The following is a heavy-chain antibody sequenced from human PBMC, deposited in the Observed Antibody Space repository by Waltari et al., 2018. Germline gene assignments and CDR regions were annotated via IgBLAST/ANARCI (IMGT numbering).Heavy chain of an antibody. Sequence: QVQLQESGPGLVKPSQTLSLTCTVSGGSISSGSYYWSWIRQPAGKGLEWIGYIYTSGSTNYNPSLKSRVTISVDTSKNQFSLKLSSVTAADTAVYYCASSIAAAGTNWFDPWGQGTLVTVSS. CDR2: IYTSGST. J-gene: IGHJ5*02. V-gene: IGHV4-61*09. D-gene: IGHD6-13*01. CDR3: ASSIAAAGTNWFDP. CDR1: GGSISSGSYY.